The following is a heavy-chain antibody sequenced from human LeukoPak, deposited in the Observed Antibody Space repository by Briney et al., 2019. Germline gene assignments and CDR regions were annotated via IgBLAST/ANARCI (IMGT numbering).Heavy chain of an antibody. CDR1: GGSFSGYY. CDR3: ARLYYDSSGYYQFDY. V-gene: IGHV4-59*08. D-gene: IGHD3-22*01. J-gene: IGHJ4*02. Sequence: TSETLSLTCAVYGGSFSGYYWSWIRQPPGKGLEWIGYIYYSGSTNYNPSLKSRVTISVDTSKNQFSLKLSSVTAADTAVYYCARLYYDSSGYYQFDYWGQGTLVTVSS. CDR2: IYYSGST.